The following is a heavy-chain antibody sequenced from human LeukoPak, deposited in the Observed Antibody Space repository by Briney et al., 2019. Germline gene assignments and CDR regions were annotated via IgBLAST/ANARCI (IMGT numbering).Heavy chain of an antibody. CDR3: ARPSHYGDYVYWYFDL. J-gene: IGHJ2*01. CDR1: GGPISSSSYY. D-gene: IGHD4-17*01. V-gene: IGHV4-39*01. CDR2: ISYSGST. Sequence: PSETLSLTCTVSGGPISSSSYYWAWIRRPPGKGLEWIGSISYSGSTFYNPSLKSRVTISVDTSKNQFSLRLSSVTAADTAVYYCARPSHYGDYVYWYFDLWGRGTLVTVSS.